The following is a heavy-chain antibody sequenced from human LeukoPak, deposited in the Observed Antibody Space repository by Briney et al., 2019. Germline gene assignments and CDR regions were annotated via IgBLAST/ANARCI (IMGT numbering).Heavy chain of an antibody. CDR1: GGTFSSYA. J-gene: IGHJ3*02. Sequence: SVKVSXKASGGTFSSYAISWVRQAPGQGLEWMGRIIPIFGTANYAQKFQGRVTITTDESTGTAYMELSSLRSEDTAVYYCASDNYDSSGYYYAFDIWGQGTMVTVSS. D-gene: IGHD3-22*01. CDR3: ASDNYDSSGYYYAFDI. CDR2: IIPIFGTA. V-gene: IGHV1-69*05.